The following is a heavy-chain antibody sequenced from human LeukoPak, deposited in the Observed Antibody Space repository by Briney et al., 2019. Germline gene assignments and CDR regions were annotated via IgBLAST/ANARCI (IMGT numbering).Heavy chain of an antibody. D-gene: IGHD6-13*01. V-gene: IGHV4-34*01. CDR3: ARSSAAEGPTHNWFGP. Sequence: SETLSLTCAVYGGSFSGYYWSWIRQPPGKGLEWIGEINHSGSTNYNPSLKSRVTISVDTSKKQFSLKLSSVTAADTAVYYCARSSAAEGPTHNWFGPWGQGTLVTVPS. J-gene: IGHJ5*02. CDR1: GGSFSGYY. CDR2: INHSGST.